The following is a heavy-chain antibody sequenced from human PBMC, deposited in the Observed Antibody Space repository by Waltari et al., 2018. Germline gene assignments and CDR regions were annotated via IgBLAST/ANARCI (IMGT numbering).Heavy chain of an antibody. V-gene: IGHV1-69-2*01. J-gene: IGHJ4*02. CDR3: APLPGGSGQTFDY. CDR2: IDPEDGET. CDR1: GYTFMDYF. Sequence: EVELVQSGAEVKKPGATVKISCKASGYTFMDYFMHWVQQAPGKGREWMGRIDPEDGETVYSEKFQGRVTITADTSTDTAYMELSSLTSGDTAVYYCAPLPGGSGQTFDYWGQGTLVTVSS. D-gene: IGHD3-10*01.